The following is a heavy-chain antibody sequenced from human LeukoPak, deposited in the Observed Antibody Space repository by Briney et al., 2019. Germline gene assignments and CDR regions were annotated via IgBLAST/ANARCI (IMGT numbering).Heavy chain of an antibody. V-gene: IGHV4-59*08. CDR1: GGSISSDY. CDR3: ASLYGRAATGGFDY. D-gene: IGHD1-14*01. Sequence: SETLSLTCTVSGGSISSDYWSWIRQPPGEGLEWIGYIEYSGSTNYTPSLKSRVTISVDTSKNQFSLKLSSLTAADTAVYYCASLYGRAATGGFDYWGQGTLVTVSS. J-gene: IGHJ4*02. CDR2: IEYSGST.